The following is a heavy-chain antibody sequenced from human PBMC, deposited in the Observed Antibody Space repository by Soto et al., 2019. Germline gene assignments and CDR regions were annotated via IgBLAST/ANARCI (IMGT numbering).Heavy chain of an antibody. J-gene: IGHJ4*02. V-gene: IGHV3-33*01. CDR3: AREWAGAGDC. CDR1: GFTFSSYG. CDR2: IWYDGSNT. D-gene: IGHD1-26*01. Sequence: QEQLVESGGGVVQPGRSLRLSCAASGFTFSSYGMHWVRQAPGKGLEWVAVIWYDGSNTYYADSVKGRFTISRDNSKNTLDRQMNSLRAEDTAVYYCAREWAGAGDCWGQGTLVTVSS.